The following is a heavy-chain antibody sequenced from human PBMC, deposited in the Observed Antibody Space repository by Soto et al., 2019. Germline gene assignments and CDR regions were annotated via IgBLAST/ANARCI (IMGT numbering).Heavy chain of an antibody. J-gene: IGHJ5*02. CDR3: AGMPYTSGLRFDP. CDR1: GDSYSISTYS. Sequence: SETLSLTCNMSGDSYSISTYSWSWIRQPPGKALQWIGFIYQSGVTSYNPSLASRVSISLDRSNNQCPLKLKSATAADTAVYFCAGMPYTSGLRFDPWGPGTLVTVSS. D-gene: IGHD6-19*01. CDR2: IYQSGVT. V-gene: IGHV4-30-2*01.